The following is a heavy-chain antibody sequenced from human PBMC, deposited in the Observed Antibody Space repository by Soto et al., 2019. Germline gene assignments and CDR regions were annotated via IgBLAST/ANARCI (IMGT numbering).Heavy chain of an antibody. CDR1: GFTVSSNY. CDR2: IYSGGST. CDR3: ARGVRYYGSGSYPWFDP. V-gene: IGHV3-53*04. Sequence: EVQLVESGGGLVQPGGSLRLSCAASGFTVSSNYMSWVRQAPGKGLEWVSVIYSGGSTYYADSVKGRFTISRHNSKNTXYLQMNSLRAEDTAVYYCARGVRYYGSGSYPWFDPWGQGTLVTVSS. D-gene: IGHD3-10*01. J-gene: IGHJ5*02.